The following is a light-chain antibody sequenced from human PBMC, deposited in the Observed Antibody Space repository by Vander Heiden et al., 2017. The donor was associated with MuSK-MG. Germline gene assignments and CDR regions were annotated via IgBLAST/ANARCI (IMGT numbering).Light chain of an antibody. V-gene: IGKV1-5*03. Sequence: DIQMTQSPSTVSASVGDRVTITCRASKTIGTYLAWVQQKPGTAPKLLIYKSATLERGVPSRFRGSGSGTQFTLTIRSLQPDDFATYYCQQYSNYWTFGQGTKVEI. CDR2: KSA. J-gene: IGKJ1*01. CDR1: KTIGTY. CDR3: QQYSNYWT.